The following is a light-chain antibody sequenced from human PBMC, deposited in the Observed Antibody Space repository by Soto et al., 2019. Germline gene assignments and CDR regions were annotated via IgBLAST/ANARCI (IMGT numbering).Light chain of an antibody. CDR3: AAWDDSLNVYV. CDR2: SNN. CDR1: SSNIGSNT. V-gene: IGLV1-44*01. Sequence: QSVLTQPPSASGTPGQRITISCSRSSSNIGSNTVNWYQQLPGTAPTLLIYSNNQRPSGVPDRFSGAKSGTSASLAISGLQSEDEADYYCAAWDDSLNVYVFGTGTKVTVL. J-gene: IGLJ1*01.